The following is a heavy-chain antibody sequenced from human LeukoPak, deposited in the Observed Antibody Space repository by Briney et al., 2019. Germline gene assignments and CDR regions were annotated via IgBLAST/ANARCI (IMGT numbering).Heavy chain of an antibody. CDR1: GGTFSSYA. Sequence: GASVKVSCKASGGTFSSYAISWVRQAPGQGLEWMGRIIPILGIANYAQKFQGRVTITADKSTSTAYMELGSLRSEDTAVYYCAREGIAVAGVFDYWGQGTLVTVSS. J-gene: IGHJ4*02. CDR3: AREGIAVAGVFDY. CDR2: IIPILGIA. V-gene: IGHV1-69*04. D-gene: IGHD6-19*01.